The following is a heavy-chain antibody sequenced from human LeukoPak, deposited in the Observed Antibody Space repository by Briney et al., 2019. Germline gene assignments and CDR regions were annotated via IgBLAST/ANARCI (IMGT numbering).Heavy chain of an antibody. J-gene: IGHJ4*02. CDR3: ARDQGLSSPTVTTSLSNY. V-gene: IGHV1-2*02. CDR1: GYTFTDYY. CDR2: IKPNSGGT. Sequence: ASVKVSCNVSGYTFTDYYMHWVRQAPGQGLEWMGWIKPNSGGTNYAQMFQGRVTITRDTSISTAYMELSRLRSDDTAVYYCARDQGLSSPTVTTSLSNYWGQGTLVTVSS. D-gene: IGHD4-17*01.